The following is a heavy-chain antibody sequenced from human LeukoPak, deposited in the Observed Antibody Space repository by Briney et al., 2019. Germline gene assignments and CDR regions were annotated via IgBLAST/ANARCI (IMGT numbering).Heavy chain of an antibody. CDR2: ISYDGSNK. V-gene: IGHV3-30*04. Sequence: PGRSLRLSCAASGFTFSSYAMHWVRQAPGKGLEWVAVISYDGSNKYYADSVKGRFTISRDNSKNTLYLQMNSLRAEDTAVYYCAKANGHRVMGGYFDYWGQGTLVTVSS. D-gene: IGHD3-16*01. CDR1: GFTFSSYA. J-gene: IGHJ4*02. CDR3: AKANGHRVMGGYFDY.